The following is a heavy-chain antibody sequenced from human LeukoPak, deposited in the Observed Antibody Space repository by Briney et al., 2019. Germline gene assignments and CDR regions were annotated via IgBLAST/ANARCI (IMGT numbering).Heavy chain of an antibody. CDR2: ISSSSSYI. J-gene: IGHJ4*02. D-gene: IGHD1-26*01. V-gene: IGHV3-21*04. CDR3: ASGGIYYGAAFDF. CDR1: GFTFSSYS. Sequence: GGSLRLSCAASGFTFSSYSMNWVRQAPGQGLEWVSSISSSSSYIYYADSVKGRFTISRDNAKNSLYLQMNSLRAEDTALYYCASGGIYYGAAFDFWGQGTLVTVSS.